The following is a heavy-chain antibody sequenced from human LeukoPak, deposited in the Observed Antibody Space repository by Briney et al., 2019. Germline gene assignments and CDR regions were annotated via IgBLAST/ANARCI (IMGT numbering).Heavy chain of an antibody. CDR2: INPSGGST. V-gene: IGHV1-46*01. Sequence: PLASVKVSCKASGYTFTSYYMHWVRQAPGQGLEWMAIINPSGGSTRYAQKFQGRVTMTRNTSTSTVYMELSSLRSEDTAVYYCAKAWDYYDSSGSTDYWGQGTLVTVSS. J-gene: IGHJ4*02. CDR1: GYTFTSYY. D-gene: IGHD3-22*01. CDR3: AKAWDYYDSSGSTDY.